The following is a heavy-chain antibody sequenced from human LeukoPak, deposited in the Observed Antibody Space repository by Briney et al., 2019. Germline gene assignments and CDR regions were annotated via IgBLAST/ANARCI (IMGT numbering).Heavy chain of an antibody. D-gene: IGHD1-26*01. Sequence: SETLSLTCTVSGGSISSSSYYWGWIRQPPGKGLEWIGSIYYSGSTYYNPSLKSRVTISVDTSKNQFSLKLSSVTAADTAVYYCARGSGSYYSPFDYWGQGTLVTVSS. V-gene: IGHV4-39*01. CDR2: IYYSGST. CDR1: GGSISSSSYY. J-gene: IGHJ4*02. CDR3: ARGSGSYYSPFDY.